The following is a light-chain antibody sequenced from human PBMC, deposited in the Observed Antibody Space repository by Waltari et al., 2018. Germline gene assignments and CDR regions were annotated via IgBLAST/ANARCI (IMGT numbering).Light chain of an antibody. CDR3: QAWDSSNVV. V-gene: IGLV3-1*01. CDR1: RLGSKD. Sequence: SYDLSQPPSVSVSPGQTASITCSDERLGSKDVCWYQQKSRQSPVLVMYQDYKRPSGIPERFSGSNSRTIATLTITGTQPMDEADYYCQAWDSSNVVFGGGTKLTVL. J-gene: IGLJ2*01. CDR2: QDY.